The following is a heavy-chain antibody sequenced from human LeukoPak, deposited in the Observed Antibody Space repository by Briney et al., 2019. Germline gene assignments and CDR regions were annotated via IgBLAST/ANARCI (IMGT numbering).Heavy chain of an antibody. CDR1: GGSISSYY. J-gene: IGHJ4*02. CDR3: AREESDFWSGSLDY. V-gene: IGHV4-4*07. D-gene: IGHD3-3*01. CDR2: IYTSGST. Sequence: ASETLSLTCTVSGGSISSYYWSWIRQPAGKGLEWIGRIYTSGSTNYNPSLKSRVTMSVDTSKNQFSLKLSSVTAVDTAVYYCAREESDFWSGSLDYWGQGTLVTVSS.